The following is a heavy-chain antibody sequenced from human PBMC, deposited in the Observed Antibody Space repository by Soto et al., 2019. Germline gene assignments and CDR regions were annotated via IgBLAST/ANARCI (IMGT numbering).Heavy chain of an antibody. V-gene: IGHV3-15*07. D-gene: IGHD3-9*01. Sequence: GGSLRLSCAASGFTFSDAWINWVRQAPGKGLEWVGRIKSKIDGGTTDFAAPVKGRFAISRDDSRDMVYMEMYCLKTDDTAVYYCTTDSLFTGQLVRMDNWGHGTLVTVSS. CDR3: TTDSLFTGQLVRMDN. CDR1: GFTFSDAW. J-gene: IGHJ4*01. CDR2: IKSKIDGGTT.